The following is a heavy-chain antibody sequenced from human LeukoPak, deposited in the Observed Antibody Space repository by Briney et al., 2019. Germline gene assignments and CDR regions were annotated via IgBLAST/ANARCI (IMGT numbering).Heavy chain of an antibody. CDR3: ARGYYGMDV. V-gene: IGHV6-1*01. CDR2: TFYRSKGNN. Sequence: SQTLSLTCAISGDSVSSNTVAWNWVRQSPSRGLEWLGRTFYRSKGNNEYALSVKSRITINPDTSKNQFSLQLDSVTPEDTAMYYCARGYYGMDVWGQGTTVTVSS. J-gene: IGHJ6*02. CDR1: GDSVSSNTVA.